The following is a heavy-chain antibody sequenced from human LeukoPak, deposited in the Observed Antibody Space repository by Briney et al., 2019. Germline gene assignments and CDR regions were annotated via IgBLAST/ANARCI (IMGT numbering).Heavy chain of an antibody. CDR3: ARGREVAMVNRGSDY. J-gene: IGHJ4*02. D-gene: IGHD5-18*01. Sequence: EASVKVSCKASGYIFTSYYMHWVRQAPGQGLEWMGWMNPNSGNTGYAQKFQGRVTMTRNTSISTAYMELSSLRSEDTAVYYCARGREVAMVNRGSDYWGQGTLVTVSS. CDR1: GYIFTSYY. CDR2: MNPNSGNT. V-gene: IGHV1-8*02.